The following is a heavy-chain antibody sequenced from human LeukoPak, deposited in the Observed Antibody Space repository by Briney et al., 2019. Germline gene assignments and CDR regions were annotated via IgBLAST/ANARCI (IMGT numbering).Heavy chain of an antibody. Sequence: GASVKVSCKASGGTFSSYGISWVRQAPGQGLEWMGGVIPLFGTAEYAQKFQGRVTITTDESTTTAYMELSGLRSEDTAVYYCARDDLTAHYMDVWGTGTTVTVSS. J-gene: IGHJ6*03. V-gene: IGHV1-69*05. CDR3: ARDDLTAHYMDV. CDR2: VIPLFGTA. D-gene: IGHD2-21*02. CDR1: GGTFSSYG.